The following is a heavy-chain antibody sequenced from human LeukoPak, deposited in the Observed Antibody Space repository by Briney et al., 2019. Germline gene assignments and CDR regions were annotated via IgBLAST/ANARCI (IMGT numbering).Heavy chain of an antibody. CDR2: ISYDGSNK. CDR3: ARDPGDYGYFDY. CDR1: GFTFSSYA. J-gene: IGHJ4*02. Sequence: GGSLRLSCAASGFTFSSYAMHWVRQAPGKGLEWVAVISYDGSNKYYADSVKGRFTISRDNSKSTLYLQMNSLRAEDTAVYYCARDPGDYGYFDYWGQGTLVTVSS. D-gene: IGHD4-17*01. V-gene: IGHV3-30*04.